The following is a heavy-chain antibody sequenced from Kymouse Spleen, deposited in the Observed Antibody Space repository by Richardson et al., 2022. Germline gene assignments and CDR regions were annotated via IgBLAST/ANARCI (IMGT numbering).Heavy chain of an antibody. CDR3: ARDRDGSDY. Sequence: QVQLQESGPGLVKPSETLSLTCTVSGGSISSYYWSWIRQPPGKGLEWIGYIYYSGSTNYNPSLKSRVTISVDTSKNQFSLKLSSVTAADTAVYYCARDRDGSDYWGQGTLVTVSS. V-gene: IGHV4-59*01. CDR2: IYYSGST. J-gene: IGHJ4*02. CDR1: GGSISSYY. D-gene: IGHD3-10*01.